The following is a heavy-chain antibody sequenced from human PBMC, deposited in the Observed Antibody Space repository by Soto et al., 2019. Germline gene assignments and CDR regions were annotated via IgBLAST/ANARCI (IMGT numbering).Heavy chain of an antibody. CDR1: GFTLSSYS. Sequence: LRLSCAASGFTLSSYSMNWFRQAPGKGLEWVSSISSSSSYIYYADSVKGRFTISRDNAKNSLYLQMNSLRAEDTAVYYCARDHPDPARMDVWGQGTTVTVSS. V-gene: IGHV3-21*01. CDR2: ISSSSSYI. J-gene: IGHJ6*02. CDR3: ARDHPDPARMDV.